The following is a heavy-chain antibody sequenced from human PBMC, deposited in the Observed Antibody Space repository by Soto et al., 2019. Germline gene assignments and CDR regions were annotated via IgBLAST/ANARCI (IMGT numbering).Heavy chain of an antibody. J-gene: IGHJ4*02. CDR3: ARVVAARPAPLDY. D-gene: IGHD6-6*01. CDR1: GYTFTGYY. Sequence: VASVKVSCKASGYTFTGYYMHWVRQAPGQGLEWMGWINPNSGGTNYAQKFQGRVTMTRDTSISTAYMELSRLRSDDTAVYYCARVVAARPAPLDYWGQGTLVTAPQ. CDR2: INPNSGGT. V-gene: IGHV1-2*02.